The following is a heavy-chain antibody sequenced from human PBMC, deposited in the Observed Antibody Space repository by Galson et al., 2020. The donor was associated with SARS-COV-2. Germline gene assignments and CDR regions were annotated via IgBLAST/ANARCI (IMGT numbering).Heavy chain of an antibody. V-gene: IGHV3-30*01. CDR2: LSYDGSNK. Sequence: GGSLRLSCAASGFTFSSYAMHWVRQAPGKGLEWVGVLSYDGSNKYYADSVKGRFTISRDNSKNTLYLQMNSLRAEDTAVYYCAREDYYYYMDVWGKGTTVTVSS. J-gene: IGHJ6*03. CDR3: AREDYYYYMDV. CDR1: GFTFSSYA.